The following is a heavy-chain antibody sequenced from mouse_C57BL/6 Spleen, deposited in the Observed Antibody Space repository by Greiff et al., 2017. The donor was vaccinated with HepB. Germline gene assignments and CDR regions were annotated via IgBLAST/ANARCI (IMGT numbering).Heavy chain of an antibody. CDR3: TRSCVRWYFDV. CDR1: GYTFTDYE. CDR2: IDPETGGT. Sequence: VQLQQSGAELVRPGASVTLSCKASGYTFTDYEMHWVKQTPVHGLEWIGAIDPETGGTAYNQKFKGKAILTADKSSSTAYMELRSLTSEDSAVYYCTRSCVRWYFDVWGTGTTVTVSS. J-gene: IGHJ1*03. D-gene: IGHD1-1*01. V-gene: IGHV1-15*01.